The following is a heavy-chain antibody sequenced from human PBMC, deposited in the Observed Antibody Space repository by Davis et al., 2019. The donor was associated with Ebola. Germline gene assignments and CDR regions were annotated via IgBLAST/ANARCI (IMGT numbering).Heavy chain of an antibody. CDR3: AIYDYIWGSYNYYYGMDV. J-gene: IGHJ6*02. CDR1: GYTFTSYG. CDR2: ISAYNGNT. D-gene: IGHD3-16*01. V-gene: IGHV1-18*01. Sequence: AASVKVSCKASGYTFTSYGISWVRQAPGQGLEWMGWISAYNGNTNYAQKLQGRVTMTTDTSTSTAYMELRSLRSDDTAVYYCAIYDYIWGSYNYYYGMDVWGQGTTVTVSS.